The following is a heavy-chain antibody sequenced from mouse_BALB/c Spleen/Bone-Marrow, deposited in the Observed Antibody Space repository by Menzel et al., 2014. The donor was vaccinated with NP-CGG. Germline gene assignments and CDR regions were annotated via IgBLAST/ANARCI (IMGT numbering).Heavy chain of an antibody. D-gene: IGHD2-4*01. J-gene: IGHJ3*01. CDR2: TSSGGSYT. Sequence: EVKLVESGGGLVKPGGSLKLSCAASGFTFSSYTMSWVRQTPEKRLVWVATTSSGGSYTYYPDSVKGRFTISRDNAKNTLCLQMSSLKSEDTAMYYCTRDDYDGAWFAYWGQGTLVTVSA. CDR3: TRDDYDGAWFAY. V-gene: IGHV5-6-4*01. CDR1: GFTFSSYT.